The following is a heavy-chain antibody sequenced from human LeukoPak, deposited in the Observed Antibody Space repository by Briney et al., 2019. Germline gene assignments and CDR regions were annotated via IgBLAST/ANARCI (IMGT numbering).Heavy chain of an antibody. CDR1: GFTFSSFA. CDR2: MSSVT. V-gene: IGHV3-23*01. J-gene: IGHJ4*02. CDR3: AKAFFSGSGGNHKHFDS. Sequence: GGSLRLSCATSGFTFSSFAMSWVRQAPGKGLEWVSAMSSVTYYADSVKGRFTISRDDSKSTLFLQMNSLRAEDTAVYYCAKAFFSGSGGNHKHFDSWGRGTLVTVSS. D-gene: IGHD3-10*01.